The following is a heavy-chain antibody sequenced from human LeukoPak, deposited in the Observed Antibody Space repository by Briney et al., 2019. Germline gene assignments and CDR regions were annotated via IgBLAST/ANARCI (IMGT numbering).Heavy chain of an antibody. J-gene: IGHJ6*02. Sequence: GGPLRLSCAASGFIFSSYGMHWVRQAPGKGLEWVAVISYDGSNKYYTDSVKGRFTISRDNSKNTLYLQMNSLRGEDTAVYYCAKGRVRGVLYYYGMDVWGQGTTVTVSS. CDR3: AKGRVRGVLYYYGMDV. CDR2: ISYDGSNK. CDR1: GFIFSSYG. D-gene: IGHD3-10*01. V-gene: IGHV3-30*18.